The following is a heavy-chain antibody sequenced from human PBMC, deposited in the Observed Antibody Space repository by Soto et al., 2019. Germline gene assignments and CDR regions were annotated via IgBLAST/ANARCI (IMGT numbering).Heavy chain of an antibody. CDR1: GFTVSSNY. J-gene: IGHJ6*03. CDR2: IYSGGST. Sequence: PGGSLRLSCAASGFTVSSNYMSWVRQAPGKGLEWVSVIYSGGSTYYADSVKGRFTISRDNSKNTLYLQMNSLRAEDTAVYYCASYYYGSGYPPRNYYYYYMDVWGKGTTVTVSS. V-gene: IGHV3-66*01. CDR3: ASYYYGSGYPPRNYYYYYMDV. D-gene: IGHD3-10*01.